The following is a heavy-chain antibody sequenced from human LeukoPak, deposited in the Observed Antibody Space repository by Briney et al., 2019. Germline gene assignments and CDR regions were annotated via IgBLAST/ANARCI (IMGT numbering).Heavy chain of an antibody. CDR3: ARQSVAGSY. CDR2: INHSGST. CDR1: GGSFSGYY. D-gene: IGHD6-19*01. Sequence: SETLSLTCAVYGGSFSGYYWSWIRQPPGKGLEWIGEINHSGSTNYNPSLKSRVTISVDTSKNQFSLKLSSVTAADTAVYYCARQSVAGSYWGQGTLVTVSS. V-gene: IGHV4-34*01. J-gene: IGHJ4*02.